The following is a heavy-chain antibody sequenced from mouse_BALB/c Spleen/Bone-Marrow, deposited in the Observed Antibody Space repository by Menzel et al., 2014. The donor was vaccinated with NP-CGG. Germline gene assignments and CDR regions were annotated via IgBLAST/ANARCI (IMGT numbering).Heavy chain of an antibody. J-gene: IGHJ3*01. V-gene: IGHV4-1*02. CDR2: INPESNTI. CDR1: GFDFSRYW. CDR3: ARLCYYGLFVY. D-gene: IGHD1-1*01. Sequence: VQLKESGGGLVQPGGSLKLSCAASGFDFSRYWMSWVRQAPGKGLQWIGEINPESNTINYSPSLKDKFIISRDNAKNTLYVQMSKVKSEDAAFYCCARLCYYGLFVYWRQGTLLTLSA.